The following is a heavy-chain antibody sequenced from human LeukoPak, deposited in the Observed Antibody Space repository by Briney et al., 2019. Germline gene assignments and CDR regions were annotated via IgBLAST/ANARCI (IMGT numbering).Heavy chain of an antibody. Sequence: ASVKVSCKASGYSFTDKYMHWVRQAPGQGLEWMGWINPNSGGTNYAQKFQGRVTMTTDTSMSTAYMELSRLTSDDTAVYYCARDLGISGWYAPPLGYFDYWGQGTLVTVSS. CDR2: INPNSGGT. CDR3: ARDLGISGWYAPPLGYFDY. J-gene: IGHJ4*02. D-gene: IGHD6-19*01. V-gene: IGHV1-2*02. CDR1: GYSFTDKY.